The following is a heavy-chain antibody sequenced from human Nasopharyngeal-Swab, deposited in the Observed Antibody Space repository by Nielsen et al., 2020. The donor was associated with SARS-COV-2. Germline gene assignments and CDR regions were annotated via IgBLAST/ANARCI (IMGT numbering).Heavy chain of an antibody. J-gene: IGHJ4*02. CDR3: ARDRSSWYPYYFDY. D-gene: IGHD6-13*01. CDR2: IYYSGST. Sequence: WIRQPPGKGLEWIGSIYYSGSTYYNPSLKSRVTISVDTSKNQFSLKLSSVTAADTAVYYCARDRSSWYPYYFDYWGQGTLVTSPQ. V-gene: IGHV4-39*07.